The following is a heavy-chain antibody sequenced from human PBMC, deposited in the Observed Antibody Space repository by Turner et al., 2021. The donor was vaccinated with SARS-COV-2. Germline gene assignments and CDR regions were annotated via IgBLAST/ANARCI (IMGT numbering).Heavy chain of an antibody. D-gene: IGHD6-6*01. CDR3: ARDRVQLGPVGMDV. V-gene: IGHV4-4*07. J-gene: IGHJ6*02. CDR1: GGSISSYY. Sequence: QVQLQASGQGLVKPSETLSLTCTVSGGSISSYYWSWIRQPAGKGLEWIGRIYTSGSTNYNPSLKSRVTMSVDTSKNQFSLKLSSVTAADTAVYYCARDRVQLGPVGMDVWGQGTTVTVSS. CDR2: IYTSGST.